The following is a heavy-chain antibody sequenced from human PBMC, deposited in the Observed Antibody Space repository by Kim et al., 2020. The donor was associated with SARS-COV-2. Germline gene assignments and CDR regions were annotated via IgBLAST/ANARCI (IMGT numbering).Heavy chain of an antibody. Sequence: SGPTLVNPTQTLTLTCTFSGFSIRTSGVAVGWIRQPPGKALEWLALIYWDDDKRYSPSLKSRLTITKDTSKNQVILTMTNVDPVDTATFYCAHRRSGYEAFDCWGQGTLVTVSS. CDR3: AHRRSGYEAFDC. J-gene: IGHJ4*02. CDR1: GFSIRTSGVA. V-gene: IGHV2-5*02. CDR2: IYWDDDK. D-gene: IGHD5-12*01.